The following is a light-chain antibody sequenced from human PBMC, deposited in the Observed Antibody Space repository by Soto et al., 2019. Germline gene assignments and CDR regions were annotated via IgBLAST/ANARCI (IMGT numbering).Light chain of an antibody. CDR1: GSDVGAYNY. CDR2: EVN. V-gene: IGLV2-14*01. CDR3: TSYTTTLSRV. Sequence: QSALTQPASVSGSPGQSITISCTGTGSDVGAYNYVSWYQQHPGKVPKLLIYEVNNRPSGVSNRFSGSKSGNSASLTISGLRAEDEADYYCTSYTTTLSRVFGGGTKVTVL. J-gene: IGLJ3*02.